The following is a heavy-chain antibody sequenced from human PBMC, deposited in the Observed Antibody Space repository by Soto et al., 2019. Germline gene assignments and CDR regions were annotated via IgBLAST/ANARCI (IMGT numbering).Heavy chain of an antibody. Sequence: PSETLSLTCTVSGGSISSYYWNWIRQSPGKGLEWIGYIYYSGSTNYNPSLKSRVTISVDRSKNQFSLKLSSVTAADTAVYYCARDKITGLFDYWGQGTLVTVSS. CDR2: IYYSGST. CDR1: GGSISSYY. J-gene: IGHJ4*02. V-gene: IGHV4-59*12. CDR3: ARDKITGLFDY. D-gene: IGHD2-8*02.